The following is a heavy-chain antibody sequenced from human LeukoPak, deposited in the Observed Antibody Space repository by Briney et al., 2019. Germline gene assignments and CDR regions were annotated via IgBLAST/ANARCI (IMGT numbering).Heavy chain of an antibody. Sequence: GGSLRLSCAASGFSFSSQWMSWVRQAPGKGLEWVAIINQAGAGKYYVDSVKGRFTISRDNAENSLYLQMKSLRAEDTAVYYCAKDFVVVPGNVNYFDYWGQGTLVTVSS. CDR3: AKDFVVVPGNVNYFDY. V-gene: IGHV3-7*03. D-gene: IGHD2-21*02. CDR2: INQAGAGK. CDR1: GFSFSSQW. J-gene: IGHJ4*02.